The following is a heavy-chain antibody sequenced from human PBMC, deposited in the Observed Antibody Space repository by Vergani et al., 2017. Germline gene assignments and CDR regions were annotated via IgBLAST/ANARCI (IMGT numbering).Heavy chain of an antibody. D-gene: IGHD6-19*01. CDR3: ARVYVAGTLGVVDY. J-gene: IGHJ4*02. Sequence: QVQLQESGPGLVKPSETLSLTCTVSGGSISSYYWSWIRQPPGKGLEWIGYIYYSGSTNYNPSLKIRVTISVDTSKNQFSLKLRSVTAADTAVYYCARVYVAGTLGVVDYWGQGTLVTVSS. CDR2: IYYSGST. CDR1: GGSISSYY. V-gene: IGHV4-59*01.